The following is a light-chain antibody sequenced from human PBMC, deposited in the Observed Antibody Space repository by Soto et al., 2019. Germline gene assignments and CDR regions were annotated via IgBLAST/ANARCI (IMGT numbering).Light chain of an antibody. CDR2: GTS. CDR1: QSISTY. J-gene: IGKJ1*01. CDR3: QQSYMTPGT. V-gene: IGKV1-39*01. Sequence: DIQMSQSPSSLSASVGDRITITCRPSQSISTYLNWYQQTPGKAPKLLIYGTSNLQSGVPSRFSGSGSGTDFTLTISNLQPEDFATYYCQQSYMTPGTIGQGTKVEIK.